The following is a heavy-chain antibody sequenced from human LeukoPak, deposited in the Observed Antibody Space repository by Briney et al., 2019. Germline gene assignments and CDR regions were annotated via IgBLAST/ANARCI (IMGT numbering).Heavy chain of an antibody. CDR1: GGSISSSNW. D-gene: IGHD1-14*01. CDR3: AGLIRPGWFDP. J-gene: IGHJ5*02. V-gene: IGHV4-4*02. CDR2: IYHSGST. Sequence: SETLSLTCAVSGGSISSSNWWSWVRQPPGKGLEWIGEIYHSGSTNYNPSLKSRVTISVDTSKNQFSLKLSSVTAADTAVYYCAGLIRPGWFDPWGQGTLVTVSS.